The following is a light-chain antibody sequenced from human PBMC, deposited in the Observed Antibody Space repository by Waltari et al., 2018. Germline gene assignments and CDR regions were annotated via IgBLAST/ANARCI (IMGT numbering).Light chain of an antibody. CDR2: GAS. V-gene: IGKV3-20*01. J-gene: IGKJ2*01. CDR3: QQYGGSPYT. Sequence: EIVLTQSPGTLSLSPGERATLSCRASQSVSSSYLAWYQQKPGQAPRLLIYGASIRATGIPDRFRGSGSGTGFTLTISRMEPEDFAVYYCQQYGGSPYTFGQGTKLEIK. CDR1: QSVSSSY.